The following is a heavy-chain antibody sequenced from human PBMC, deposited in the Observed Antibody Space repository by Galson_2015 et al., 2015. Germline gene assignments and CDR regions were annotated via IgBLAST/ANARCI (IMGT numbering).Heavy chain of an antibody. Sequence: SLRLSCAASGFTFSSYGMHWVRQAPGKGLEWVAVIWCDGSNKYYADSVKGRFTISRDNSKNTLYLQMNSLRAEDTAVYYCARYSIYDSAVYFDCWGQGTLVTVSS. CDR1: GFTFSSYG. D-gene: IGHD3-16*01. J-gene: IGHJ4*02. V-gene: IGHV3-33*01. CDR3: ARYSIYDSAVYFDC. CDR2: IWCDGSNK.